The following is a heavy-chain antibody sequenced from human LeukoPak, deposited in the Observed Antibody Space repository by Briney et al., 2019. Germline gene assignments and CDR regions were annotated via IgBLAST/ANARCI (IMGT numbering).Heavy chain of an antibody. CDR1: GYTFTSYD. CDR3: ARGGSRVVTYGNFDY. CDR2: ISTYSGNT. Sequence: ALVKVSCKASGYTFTSYDINWVRQAAGQGLEWMGWISTYSGNTNYAQKLQGRITMTIETSTSTAYMELRSLRSDDTAVYYCARGGSRVVTYGNFDYWGQGTLVTVSS. J-gene: IGHJ4*02. D-gene: IGHD2-21*02. V-gene: IGHV1-18*01.